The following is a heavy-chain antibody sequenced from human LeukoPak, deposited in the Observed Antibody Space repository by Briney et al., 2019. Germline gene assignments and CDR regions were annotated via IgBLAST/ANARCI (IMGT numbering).Heavy chain of an antibody. CDR3: ARAEYYDFWSGYIFDY. J-gene: IGHJ4*02. V-gene: IGHV1-2*04. Sequence: ASVKVSCKASGYTFTGYYMHWVRQAPGQGRGWMGWINPNSGGTNYAQKFQGWVTMTRDTSISTAYMELSRLRSDDTAVYYCARAEYYDFWSGYIFDYWGQGTLVTVSS. CDR1: GYTFTGYY. D-gene: IGHD3-3*01. CDR2: INPNSGGT.